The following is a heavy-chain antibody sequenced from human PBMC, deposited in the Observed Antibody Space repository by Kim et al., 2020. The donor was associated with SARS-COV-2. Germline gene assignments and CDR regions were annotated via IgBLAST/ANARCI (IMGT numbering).Heavy chain of an antibody. CDR2: INHSGST. CDR1: GGSFSGYY. J-gene: IGHJ4*02. V-gene: IGHV4-34*01. CDR3: ARGGRGSRSTVTTCPDY. Sequence: SETLSLTCAVYGGSFSGYYWSWIRQPPGKGLEWIGEINHSGSTNYNPSLKSRVTISVDTSKNQFSLKLSSVTAADTAVYYCARGGRGSRSTVTTCPDYWGQGTLVTVSS. D-gene: IGHD4-17*01.